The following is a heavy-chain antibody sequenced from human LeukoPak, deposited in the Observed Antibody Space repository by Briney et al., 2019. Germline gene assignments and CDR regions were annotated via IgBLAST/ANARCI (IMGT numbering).Heavy chain of an antibody. J-gene: IGHJ6*02. CDR2: INPNSGVT. CDR3: ARGHGGLLRYVDWLSPVTYGMDV. D-gene: IGHD3-9*01. V-gene: IGHV1-2*02. CDR1: GYTFTGYY. Sequence: ASVAVSCKASGYTFTGYYMHWVRQAPGQGLEWVGSINPNSGVTNYAQKFQGRGTMTRDTSISAAYMELSRLRTDDTAVYHCARGHGGLLRYVDWLSPVTYGMDVWGQGTTVTVSS.